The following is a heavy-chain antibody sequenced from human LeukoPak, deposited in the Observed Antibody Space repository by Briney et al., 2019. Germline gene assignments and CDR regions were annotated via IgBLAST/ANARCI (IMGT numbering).Heavy chain of an antibody. CDR1: GGSISSGGYS. J-gene: IGHJ4*02. V-gene: IGHV4-30-2*01. D-gene: IGHD3-10*01. Sequence: SETLSLTCAVSGGSISSGGYSWSWIRQPPGKGLEWIGYIYHSGSTYYNPSLKSRVTISVDRSKNQFSLKLSSVTAADTAVYYCARVIGSGSYYADYWGQGTLVTVSS. CDR3: ARVIGSGSYYADY. CDR2: IYHSGST.